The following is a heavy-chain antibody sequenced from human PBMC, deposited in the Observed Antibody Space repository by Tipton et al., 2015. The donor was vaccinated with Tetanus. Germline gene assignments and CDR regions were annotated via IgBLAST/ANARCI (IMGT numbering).Heavy chain of an antibody. CDR3: VRDCTDYHGSGSYICDY. Sequence: GSLRLSCAASGFSFSTYWMHWVRQAPGKGLVWVSRIHSRGSSTSYADSVKGRFTISRDNAKNTLHLQMNSLRAEDTAVYYCVRDCTDYHGSGSYICDYWGQGTLVTVSS. D-gene: IGHD3-10*01. J-gene: IGHJ4*02. CDR1: GFSFSTYW. V-gene: IGHV3-74*01. CDR2: IHSRGSST.